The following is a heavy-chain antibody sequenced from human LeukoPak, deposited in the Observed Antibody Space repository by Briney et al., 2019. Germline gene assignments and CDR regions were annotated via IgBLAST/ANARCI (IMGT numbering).Heavy chain of an antibody. CDR1: GGSISSGGYS. D-gene: IGHD3-10*01. Sequence: SQTLSLTCAVSGGSISSGGYSWSWIRQPPGKGLEWIGYIYHSGSTYYNPSLKSRATISVDRSKNQFSLKLSSVTAADTAVYYCAGMVRGVISMAFDYWGQGTLVTVSS. CDR3: AGMVRGVISMAFDY. V-gene: IGHV4-30-2*01. J-gene: IGHJ4*02. CDR2: IYHSGST.